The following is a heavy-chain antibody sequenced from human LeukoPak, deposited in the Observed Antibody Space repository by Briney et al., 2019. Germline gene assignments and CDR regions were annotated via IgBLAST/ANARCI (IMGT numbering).Heavy chain of an antibody. CDR3: AKEEWRDTAMVYPDY. J-gene: IGHJ4*02. D-gene: IGHD5-18*01. CDR1: GFTFSSYG. CDR2: ISYDGSNK. Sequence: PGRSLRLSCAASGFTFSSYGMHWVRQAPGKGLEWVAVISYDGSNKYYADSVKGRFTISRDNSKNTLYLQMNSLRAEDTAVYYCAKEEWRDTAMVYPDYWGQGTLVTVSS. V-gene: IGHV3-30*18.